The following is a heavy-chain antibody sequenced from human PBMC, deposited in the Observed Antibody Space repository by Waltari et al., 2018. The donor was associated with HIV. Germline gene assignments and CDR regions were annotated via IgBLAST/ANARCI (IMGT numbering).Heavy chain of an antibody. V-gene: IGHV3-23*01. CDR1: GLTFSSYA. Sequence: EVQLLESGGGLVQPGGSLRLSCAASGLTFSSYAMSWVRQAPGQGLEWVSAISGSGGSTYYADSVKGRFTISRDNSKKTLYVQMKSLRAEDTAVYYCAKRPYDNVWGTYRYEDYWGQGTLVTVSS. CDR2: ISGSGGST. J-gene: IGHJ4*02. CDR3: AKRPYDNVWGTYRYEDY. D-gene: IGHD3-16*02.